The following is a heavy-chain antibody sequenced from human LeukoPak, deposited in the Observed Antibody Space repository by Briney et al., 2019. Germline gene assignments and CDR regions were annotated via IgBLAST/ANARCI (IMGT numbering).Heavy chain of an antibody. CDR1: GFIVSSNY. D-gene: IGHD3-22*01. J-gene: IGHJ3*02. Sequence: PGGSLRLSCAASGFIVSSNYMSWVRQAPGKGLEWVSSTYSGGSTYYADSVKGRYTISRHNPNTLCLQMNSLKTEDTAVYYCARIRLDYSETRIDSFDIWGQGTMVTVSS. CDR3: ARIRLDYSETRIDSFDI. CDR2: TYSGGST. V-gene: IGHV3-53*04.